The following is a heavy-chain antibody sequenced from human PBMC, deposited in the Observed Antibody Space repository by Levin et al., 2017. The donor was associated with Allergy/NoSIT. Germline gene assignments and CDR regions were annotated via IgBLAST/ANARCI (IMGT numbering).Heavy chain of an antibody. Sequence: GASVKVSCKASGYTFTGYYIHWVRQAPGQAGQGLEWMGRINPNSGDTYYAQKFQGRVTMTRDTSISTAYMELSRLRSDDTAMYYCARRPELDYWGQGTLVSVSS. D-gene: IGHD1-14*01. CDR1: GYTFTGYY. CDR3: ARRPELDY. CDR2: INPNSGDT. V-gene: IGHV1-2*06. J-gene: IGHJ4*02.